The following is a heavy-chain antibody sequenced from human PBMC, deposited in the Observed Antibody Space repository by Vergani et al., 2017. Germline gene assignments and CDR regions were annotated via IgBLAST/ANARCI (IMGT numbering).Heavy chain of an antibody. CDR2: IFRSGTT. J-gene: IGHJ4*02. V-gene: IGHV4-31*03. CDR1: GDSLSSSDHY. Sequence: QVQLQESGPGLVKPSQTLSLSCTVSGDSLSSSDHYWSWIRQRSDKGLEWVGHIFRSGTTYYNPSLKSRLIMSVDTSKNQFSLKLTSVTAADTAIYYCARENVVIARIFDFWGQGTLVTVSS. D-gene: IGHD2-21*01. CDR3: ARENVVIARIFDF.